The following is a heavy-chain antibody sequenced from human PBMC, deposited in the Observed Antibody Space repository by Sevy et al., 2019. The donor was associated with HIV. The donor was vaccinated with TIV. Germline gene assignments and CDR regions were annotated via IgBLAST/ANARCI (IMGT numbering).Heavy chain of an antibody. CDR3: AREGPSYSNYEGGALDY. CDR2: ISSSGSTI. D-gene: IGHD4-4*01. Sequence: GGSLRLSCAASGFTFSDYYMSWIRQAPGKGLEWVSYISSSGSTIYYAHSVKGRFTISRDNAKNSLYLQMNSLRAEDTAVYYCAREGPSYSNYEGGALDYWGQGTLVTVSS. J-gene: IGHJ4*02. CDR1: GFTFSDYY. V-gene: IGHV3-11*01.